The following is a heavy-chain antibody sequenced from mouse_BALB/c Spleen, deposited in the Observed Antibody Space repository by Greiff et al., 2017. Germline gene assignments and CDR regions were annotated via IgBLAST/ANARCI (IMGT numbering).Heavy chain of an antibody. CDR1: GFSLTSYG. V-gene: IGHV2-4-1*01. J-gene: IGHJ3*01. D-gene: IGHD3-2*01. Sequence: VKLVESGPGLVQPSQSLSITCTVSGFSLTSYGVHWVRQSPGKGLEWLGVIWSGGSTDYNAAFISRLSISKDNSKSQVFFKMNSLQADDTAIYYCARNRGTARALFAYWGQGTLVTVSA. CDR3: ARNRGTARALFAY. CDR2: IWSGGST.